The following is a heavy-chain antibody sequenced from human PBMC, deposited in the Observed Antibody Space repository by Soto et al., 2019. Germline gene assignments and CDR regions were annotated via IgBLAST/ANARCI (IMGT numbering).Heavy chain of an antibody. CDR2: IYYRGNA. CDR1: DDSINSDKYY. Sequence: SETLSLTCSVSDDSINSDKYYWGWIRQPPGKDLEWIGSIYYRGNAYYNPSLQTRVTISLDKSKSQFSLKLNSVTAADAAVYYCATKVVIGGIGFVDYWGQGILVTVSS. J-gene: IGHJ4*02. D-gene: IGHD2-15*01. CDR3: ATKVVIGGIGFVDY. V-gene: IGHV4-39*01.